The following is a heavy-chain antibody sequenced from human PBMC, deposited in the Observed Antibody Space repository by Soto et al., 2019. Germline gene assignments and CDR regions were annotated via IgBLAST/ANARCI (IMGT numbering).Heavy chain of an antibody. V-gene: IGHV3-30-3*01. D-gene: IGHD6-13*01. CDR2: ISYDGSNK. J-gene: IGHJ4*02. Sequence: PGGSLRLSCAASGFTFSSYAMHWVRQAPGKGLEWVAVISYDGSNKYYADSVKGRFTISRDNSKNTLYLQMNSLRAEDTAVYYCARGGEDSSSWYSSSGWSLFFYFDYWGQGTLVTVSS. CDR1: GFTFSSYA. CDR3: ARGGEDSSSWYSSSGWSLFFYFDY.